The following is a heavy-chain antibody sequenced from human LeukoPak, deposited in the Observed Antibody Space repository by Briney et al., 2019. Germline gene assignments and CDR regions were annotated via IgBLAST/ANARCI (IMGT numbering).Heavy chain of an antibody. D-gene: IGHD6-19*01. CDR1: GGSFSGYY. J-gene: IGHJ4*02. V-gene: IGHV4-34*01. CDR3: ARRMGIAVTQRRPFDY. Sequence: NPSETLSLTCAVYGGSFSGYYWSWLRQPPGKGLEWIGEINDSGSTNYNASLERRVTISVGTSKKQFSLTLSSVTAADTAVYYCARRMGIAVTQRRPFDYWGQGTLVTVSS. CDR2: INDSGST.